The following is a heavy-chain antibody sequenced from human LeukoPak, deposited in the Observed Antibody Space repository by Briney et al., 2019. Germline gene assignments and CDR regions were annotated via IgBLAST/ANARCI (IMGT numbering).Heavy chain of an antibody. CDR1: GFSFGSSW. CDR2: IKEDGSQK. CDR3: ARDLWTHNDFWSGYYTD. Sequence: GGSLRLSCAASGFSFGSSWMSWVRQAPGKGLEWVANIKEDGSQKYYVDSVKGRFTISRDNAKNSLYLQMNSLRAEDTAVYYCARDLWTHNDFWSGYYTDWGQGTLVTVSS. V-gene: IGHV3-7*01. J-gene: IGHJ4*02. D-gene: IGHD3-3*01.